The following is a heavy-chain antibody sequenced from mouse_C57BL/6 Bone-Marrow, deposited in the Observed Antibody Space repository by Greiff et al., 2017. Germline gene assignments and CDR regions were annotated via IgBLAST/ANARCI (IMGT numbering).Heavy chain of an antibody. Sequence: QVQLKESGAELVKPGASVKMSCKASGYTFTTYPIEWMKQNHGKSLEWIGNFHPYNDDTKYNEKFKGKATLTVEKSSNTVYLELSRLTSDDSAVYYCARSSTFFYYFDYWSQGTTLTVSS. V-gene: IGHV1-47*01. J-gene: IGHJ2*01. D-gene: IGHD5-1*01. CDR3: ARSSTFFYYFDY. CDR2: FHPYNDDT. CDR1: GYTFTTYP.